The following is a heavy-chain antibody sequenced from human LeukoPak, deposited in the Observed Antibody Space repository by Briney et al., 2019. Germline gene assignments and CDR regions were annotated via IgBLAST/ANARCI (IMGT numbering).Heavy chain of an antibody. Sequence: PGGSLRLSCAASGFSFSGSALHWVRQAPGKGLEWVGRIRSKANGYTTAYGVSMKGRFTISRDDSKRTAYVQMNSLKIEDTAVYYCTRLGGGDAFDIWGPGTVVTVSS. CDR1: GFSFSGSA. CDR3: TRLGGGDAFDI. V-gene: IGHV3-73*01. CDR2: IRSKANGYTT. J-gene: IGHJ3*02.